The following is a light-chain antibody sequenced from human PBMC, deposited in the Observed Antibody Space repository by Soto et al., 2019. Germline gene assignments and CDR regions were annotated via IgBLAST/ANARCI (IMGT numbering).Light chain of an antibody. CDR3: QQYKSFTWT. CDR2: DSS. Sequence: DIQLTQSPSTLSESVGDRVTITCRASHTISGWLAWYQQKPGKAPKSLIYDSSILESEVPSRFSGSGSGTEFTLTISGLQPDDFATYYCQQYKSFTWTFGQGTKVDIK. J-gene: IGKJ1*01. V-gene: IGKV1-5*01. CDR1: HTISGW.